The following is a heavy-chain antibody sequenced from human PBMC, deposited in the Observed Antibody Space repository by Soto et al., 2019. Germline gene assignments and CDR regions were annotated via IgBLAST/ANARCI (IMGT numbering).Heavy chain of an antibody. CDR1: GGTFSSYA. J-gene: IGHJ6*02. CDR3: ARGDSTDCSNGVCSFFYNHDMDV. D-gene: IGHD2-8*01. V-gene: IGHV1-2*04. Sequence: ASVKVSCKAPGGTFSSYAISWVRQAPGQGLEWMGRINPKSGGTSTAQKFQGWVTMTTDTSISTASMELTRLTSDDTAIYYCARGDSTDCSNGVCSFFYNHDMDVWGQGTTVTVSS. CDR2: INPKSGGT.